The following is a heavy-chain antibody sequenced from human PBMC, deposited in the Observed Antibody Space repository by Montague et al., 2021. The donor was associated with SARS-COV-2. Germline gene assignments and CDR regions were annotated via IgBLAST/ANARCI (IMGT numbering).Heavy chain of an antibody. V-gene: IGHV4-39*01. CDR3: ARHITGSGNAFDI. CDR2: IYYTGST. J-gene: IGHJ3*02. CDR1: GGSVSSSSYY. Sequence: SETLSLPRTVSGGSVSSSSYYWGWIRQPPGKGLEWIGSIYYTGSTYYNPSLKSRVTISVDTSKNQFSLKLSSVTAADTAVYYCARHITGSGNAFDIWGQGTMVTVSS. D-gene: IGHD3-10*01.